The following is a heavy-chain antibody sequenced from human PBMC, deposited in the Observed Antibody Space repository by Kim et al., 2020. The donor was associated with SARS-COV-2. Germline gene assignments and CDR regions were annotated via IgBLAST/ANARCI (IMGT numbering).Heavy chain of an antibody. J-gene: IGHJ2*01. D-gene: IGHD3-3*01. V-gene: IGHV4-4*07. Sequence: SETLSLTCTVSGGSISSYYWSWIRQPAGKGLEWIGRIYTSGSTNYNPSLKSRVTMSVDTSKNQFSLKLSSVTAADTAVYYCARDLPTIFGQLKTGTNWYFDLWGRGTLVTVSS. CDR1: GGSISSYY. CDR2: IYTSGST. CDR3: ARDLPTIFGQLKTGTNWYFDL.